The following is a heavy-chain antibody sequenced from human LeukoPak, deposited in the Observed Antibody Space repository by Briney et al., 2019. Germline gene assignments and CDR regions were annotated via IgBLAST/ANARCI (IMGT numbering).Heavy chain of an antibody. CDR1: GFTFSSYA. CDR3: AKGDSGYDWSFRLYFDY. Sequence: GGSLRLSCAASGFTFSSYAMSWVRQAPGKGLEWVSAISGSGGSTYYADSVKGRFTISRDNSKNTLYLQMNSLRAEDTAVYYCAKGDSGYDWSFRLYFDYWGQGTLVTVSS. CDR2: ISGSGGST. V-gene: IGHV3-23*01. J-gene: IGHJ4*02. D-gene: IGHD5-12*01.